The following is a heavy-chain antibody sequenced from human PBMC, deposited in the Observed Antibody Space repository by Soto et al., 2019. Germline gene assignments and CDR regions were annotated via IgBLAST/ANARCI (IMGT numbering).Heavy chain of an antibody. CDR2: INPNSGGT. CDR1: GYTFTGYY. J-gene: IGHJ5*02. CDR3: AREYCSGGSCYDGDNWFDP. V-gene: IGHV1-2*02. D-gene: IGHD2-15*01. Sequence: QVQLVQSGAEVKKPGASVKVSCKASGYTFTGYYMHWVRQAPGQGLEWMGWINPNSGGTNYAQKFQGGVTMTRDTSISTAYMELSRLRSDDTAVYYCAREYCSGGSCYDGDNWFDPWGQGTLVTVSS.